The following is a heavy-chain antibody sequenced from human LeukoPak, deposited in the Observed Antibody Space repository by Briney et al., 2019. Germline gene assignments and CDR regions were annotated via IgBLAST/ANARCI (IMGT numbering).Heavy chain of an antibody. D-gene: IGHD1-26*01. CDR1: GGSISSTGYY. CDR3: ARRKSGSYFAY. J-gene: IGHJ4*02. Sequence: NPSETLSLTCTVSGGSISSTGYYWVWIRQPPGKGLEWIGSIYYSGSTYYKPSLKSRVTISVDTSKNQFSLKLSSVTAADTAIYYCARRKSGSYFAYWGQGTLVTVSS. V-gene: IGHV4-39*01. CDR2: IYYSGST.